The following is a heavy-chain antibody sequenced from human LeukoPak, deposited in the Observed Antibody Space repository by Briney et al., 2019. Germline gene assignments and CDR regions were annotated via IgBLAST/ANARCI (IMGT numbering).Heavy chain of an antibody. CDR2: INPTGGST. Sequence: ASVKVSCKASGGTFSSYAISWVRQAPGQGLEWMGLINPTGGSTGYAQKFQGRVTMTRDMSTSTDYMELSSLRSEDTAIYYCARDNSVGDNAWWFDPWGQGTLVTVSS. CDR1: GGTFSSYA. CDR3: ARDNSVGDNAWWFDP. V-gene: IGHV1-46*01. D-gene: IGHD1-26*01. J-gene: IGHJ5*02.